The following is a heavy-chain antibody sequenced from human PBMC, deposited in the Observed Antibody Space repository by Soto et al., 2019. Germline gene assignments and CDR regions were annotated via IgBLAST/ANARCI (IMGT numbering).Heavy chain of an antibody. CDR2: ISYDGSKK. D-gene: IGHD3-3*02. Sequence: KGLERVAVISYDGSKKYYADSVKGRFTISRDHSNNTLSLQMNSLRAEHTAVYYCVFFFQPHGYDRSLHFSPSLDPWVQG. CDR3: VFFFQPHGYDRSLHFSPSLDP. V-gene: IGHV3-33*05. J-gene: IGHJ5*02.